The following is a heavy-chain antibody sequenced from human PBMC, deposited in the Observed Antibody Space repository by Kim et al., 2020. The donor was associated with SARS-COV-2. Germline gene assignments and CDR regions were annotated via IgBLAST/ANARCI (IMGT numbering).Heavy chain of an antibody. CDR3: ASLSWLFDY. J-gene: IGHJ4*02. CDR2: ISTTSSSI. Sequence: GGSLRLSCAASGFTFSTYSMIWVRQAPGKGLEWLSYISTTSSSIYYADSVKGRFTISRDNAKNSLYLQMNSLRDEDTAVYYCASLSWLFDYLGQGTLVTVSS. V-gene: IGHV3-48*02. D-gene: IGHD3-22*01. CDR1: GFTFSTYS.